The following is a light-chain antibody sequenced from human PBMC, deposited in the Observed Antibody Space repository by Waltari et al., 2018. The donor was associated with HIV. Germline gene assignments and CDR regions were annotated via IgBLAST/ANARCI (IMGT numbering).Light chain of an antibody. V-gene: IGLV1-47*01. CDR1: SSNIGNDN. CDR3: VGWDASLSAYV. CDR2: KNI. J-gene: IGLJ1*01. Sequence: QSVLTQPPSASGTPGQGVTISCSGSSSNIGNDNVYWYQQLPGTTPKLLIYKNIQRPSGVPDRFAGSKSGTSAYLAISGLRSEDEADYYCVGWDASLSAYVFGAGTKVTVL.